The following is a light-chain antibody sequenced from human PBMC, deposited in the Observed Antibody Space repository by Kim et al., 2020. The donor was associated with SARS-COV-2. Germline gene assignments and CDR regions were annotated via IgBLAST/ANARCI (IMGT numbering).Light chain of an antibody. Sequence: WSPGERATLSCRASQGVSSYLAWYQQKPGQAPRLLIYDASNRATGIPARFSGSGSGTDFTLTISSLEPEDFAVYYCQQRSNWPLTFGQGTKVDIK. CDR3: QQRSNWPLT. CDR1: QGVSSY. V-gene: IGKV3-11*01. CDR2: DAS. J-gene: IGKJ1*01.